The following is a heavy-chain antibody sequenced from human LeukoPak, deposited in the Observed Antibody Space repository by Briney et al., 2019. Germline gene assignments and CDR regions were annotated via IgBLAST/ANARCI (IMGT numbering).Heavy chain of an antibody. D-gene: IGHD3-10*01. Sequence: SETLSLTCTVSGGSISSYYWSWIRQPPGKGLEWIGYIYYSGSTNYNPSLKSRVTISVDTSKNQFSLKLSSVTAADTAVYYCARQAIYYGSGSGYAFDIWGQGTMVTVSS. CDR3: ARQAIYYGSGSGYAFDI. V-gene: IGHV4-59*08. J-gene: IGHJ3*02. CDR1: GGSISSYY. CDR2: IYYSGST.